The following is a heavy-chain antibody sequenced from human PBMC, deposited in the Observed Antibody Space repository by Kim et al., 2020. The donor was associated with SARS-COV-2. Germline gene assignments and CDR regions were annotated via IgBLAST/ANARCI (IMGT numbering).Heavy chain of an antibody. CDR2: IKTTTDGGTT. CDR1: RFTFSKAD. J-gene: IGHJ4*02. V-gene: IGHV3-15*01. CDR3: MTVNSGLRG. D-gene: IGHD1-7*01. Sequence: GGSLRLSCEASRFTFSKADMNWVRQTPEKGLEWVGRIKTTTDGGTTDYAAPVKGRFTISRDDSKNTLFLQMSSLKIEDTALYYCMTVNSGLRGWGQGTLVTVSS.